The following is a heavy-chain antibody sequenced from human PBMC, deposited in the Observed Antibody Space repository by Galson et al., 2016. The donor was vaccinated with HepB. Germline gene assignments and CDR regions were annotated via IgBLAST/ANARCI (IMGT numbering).Heavy chain of an antibody. J-gene: IGHJ5*02. CDR2: ISYDATKN. CDR3: ARVRYPYSSGWYAPSGLDP. V-gene: IGHV3-30*04. CDR1: GFTFSNYA. Sequence: SLRLSCAASGFTFSNYALHWVRQAPGKGLEWVAVISYDATKNHYADSVKGRFIISRDDSKNTSYLQMNSLRAEDTAVYYCARVRYPYSSGWYAPSGLDPWGQGTLVTVSS. D-gene: IGHD6-19*01.